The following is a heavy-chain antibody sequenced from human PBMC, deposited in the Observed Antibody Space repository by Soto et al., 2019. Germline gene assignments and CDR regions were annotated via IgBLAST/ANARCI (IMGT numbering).Heavy chain of an antibody. CDR2: IYSGGST. Sequence: GGSLRLSCAASGFTFSSNYMSWVRQAPGKGLEWVSVIYSGGSTYYADSVKGRFTISRDNSKNTLYLQMNSLRAEDTAVYYCAKAAGSGYYHYGYWGQGTLVTVSS. D-gene: IGHD3-22*01. CDR1: GFTFSSNY. J-gene: IGHJ4*02. V-gene: IGHV3-53*01. CDR3: AKAAGSGYYHYGY.